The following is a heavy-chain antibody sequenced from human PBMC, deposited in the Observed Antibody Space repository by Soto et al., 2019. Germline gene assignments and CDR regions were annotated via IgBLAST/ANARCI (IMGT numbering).Heavy chain of an antibody. V-gene: IGHV4-31*03. CDR2: IYYSGST. CDR1: GGSISSGGYY. Sequence: SETLSLTCTVSGGSISSGGYYWSWIRQHPGKGLEWIGYIYYSGSTYYNPSLKSRVTISVDTSKNQFSLKLSSVTAADTAVYYCARRMWDDILTGYYWSGFDPWGQGTLVTVS. J-gene: IGHJ5*02. CDR3: ARRMWDDILTGYYWSGFDP. D-gene: IGHD3-9*01.